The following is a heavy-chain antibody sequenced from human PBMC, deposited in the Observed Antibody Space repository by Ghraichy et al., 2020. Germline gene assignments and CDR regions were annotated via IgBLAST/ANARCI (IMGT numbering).Heavy chain of an antibody. J-gene: IGHJ3*02. Sequence: GSLRLTCAASGFTFSDYYMSWIRQAPGKGLEWLSYISSSGITTYYADSVKGRFTISRDNARNSLYLQMNSLRAEDTAVYYCARVYSGSWPHAFDIWGQGTMVTVS. CDR1: GFTFSDYY. V-gene: IGHV3-11*01. CDR3: ARVYSGSWPHAFDI. D-gene: IGHD1-26*01. CDR2: ISSSGITT.